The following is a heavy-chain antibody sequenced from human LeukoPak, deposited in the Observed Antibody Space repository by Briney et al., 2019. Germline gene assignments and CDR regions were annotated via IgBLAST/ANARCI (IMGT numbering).Heavy chain of an antibody. V-gene: IGHV3-23*01. CDR1: GFTFSSYA. Sequence: PGGSLRLSCAASGFTFSSYAMSRVRQAPGKGLDWVSAISGSGGSTYYADSVKGRFTISRDNSKNTLYLQMNSLRAEDTAVYYCATPYGSGSYYKYYYYGMDVWGQGTTVTVSS. CDR3: ATPYGSGSYYKYYYYGMDV. J-gene: IGHJ6*02. CDR2: ISGSGGST. D-gene: IGHD3-10*01.